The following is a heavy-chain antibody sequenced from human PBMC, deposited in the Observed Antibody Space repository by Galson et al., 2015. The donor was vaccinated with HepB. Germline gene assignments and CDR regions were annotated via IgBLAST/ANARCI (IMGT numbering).Heavy chain of an antibody. CDR1: GYSFTTYF. D-gene: IGHD1-1*01. V-gene: IGHV1-46*01. CDR3: ARDWNP. CDR2: IDTSTGGA. Sequence: VKVSCKASGYSFTTYFMHWVRQAPGQGLEWMGVIDTSTGGAGYAQKFQGRVTVTSDTSTSTVYMEINSLRSEDTAIYYCARDWNPWGQGTLVTVSS. J-gene: IGHJ1*01.